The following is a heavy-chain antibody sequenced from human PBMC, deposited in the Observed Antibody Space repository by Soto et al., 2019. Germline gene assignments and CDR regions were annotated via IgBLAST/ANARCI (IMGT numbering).Heavy chain of an antibody. V-gene: IGHV3-73*01. Sequence: GGSLRLSCAASGFTFSGSAMHWVRQASGKGLEWVGRIRSKANSYATAYAASVKGRFTISRDDSKNTAYLQMNSLKTEDTAVYYCTTYSGIYYGAHYYYYGMDVWGQGTTVTVSS. D-gene: IGHD1-26*01. J-gene: IGHJ6*02. CDR1: GFTFSGSA. CDR3: TTYSGIYYGAHYYYYGMDV. CDR2: IRSKANSYAT.